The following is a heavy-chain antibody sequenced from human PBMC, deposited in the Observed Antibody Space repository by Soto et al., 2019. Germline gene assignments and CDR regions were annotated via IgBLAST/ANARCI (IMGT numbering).Heavy chain of an antibody. V-gene: IGHV3-74*01. CDR2: INTDGSST. D-gene: IGHD2-15*01. Sequence: EVQLVESGGGLVQPGGSLRLSCAASGFTFSSYWMHWVRQAPGKGLVWISRINTDGSSTSYVDSVQGRFTISRDHGKNTLFLQMNSLRGEDTAVFYCARRGSGVTRGLHYWGQGTLVTVSS. J-gene: IGHJ4*02. CDR1: GFTFSSYW. CDR3: ARRGSGVTRGLHY.